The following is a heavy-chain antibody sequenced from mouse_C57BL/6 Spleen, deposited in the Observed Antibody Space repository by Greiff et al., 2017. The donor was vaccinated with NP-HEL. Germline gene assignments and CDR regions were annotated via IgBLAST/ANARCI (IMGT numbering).Heavy chain of an antibody. D-gene: IGHD2-2*01. CDR2: INPSNGGT. V-gene: IGHV1-53*01. CDR3: ARSGGYAAGFAY. CDR1: GYTFTSYW. Sequence: QVQLQQPGTELVKPGASVKLSCKASGYTFTSYWMHWVKQRPGQGLEWIGNINPSNGGTNYNEKFKSKATLTVDKSSSTAYMQRSSLTSEDSAVYYCARSGGYAAGFAYWGQGTLVTVSA. J-gene: IGHJ3*01.